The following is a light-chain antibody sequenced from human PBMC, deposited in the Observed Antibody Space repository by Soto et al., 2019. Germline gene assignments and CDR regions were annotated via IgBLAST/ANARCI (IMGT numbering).Light chain of an antibody. CDR2: NSD. CDR1: TSNFGTKS. J-gene: IGLJ1*01. V-gene: IGLV1-44*01. CDR3: ASWDDILHGPL. Sequence: QSVLTQPPSASGTPGQRVTISCSGATSNFGTKSVNWYQHLPGAAPRLLIYNSDQRPSGVPDRFSGSKSGTSASLAISGLQPADEGNYFCASWDDILHGPLFGGGTQVTVL.